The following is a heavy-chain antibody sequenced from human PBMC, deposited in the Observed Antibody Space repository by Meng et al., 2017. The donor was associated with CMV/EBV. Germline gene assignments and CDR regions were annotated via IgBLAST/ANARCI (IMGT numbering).Heavy chain of an antibody. CDR2: IRYDGSNK. CDR3: AKIAYDSSGYYYFDY. D-gene: IGHD3-22*01. Sequence: GVVGGSGGVVVQPGGSLRLSCAASGFTFSSYGMHWVRQAPGKGLEWVAFIRYDGSNKYYADSVKGRFTISRDNSKNTLYLQMNSLRAEDTAVYYCAKIAYDSSGYYYFDYWGQGTLVTVSS. J-gene: IGHJ4*02. V-gene: IGHV3-30*02. CDR1: GFTFSSYG.